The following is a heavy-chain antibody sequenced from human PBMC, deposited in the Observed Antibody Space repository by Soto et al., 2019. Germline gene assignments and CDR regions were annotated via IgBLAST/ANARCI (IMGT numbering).Heavy chain of an antibody. J-gene: IGHJ4*02. CDR3: ARVQWSAGPEISYYFDY. D-gene: IGHD6-19*01. V-gene: IGHV3-48*01. Sequence: EVQLVESGGGLVQPGGSLRLACAASGFTFSSYSMNWVRQAPGKGLVWVSYISSSSSTIYYADSVKGRFTSSRDNAKNSLYLQMNSLRAEDPAVYYCARVQWSAGPEISYYFDYWGQGTLVTVSS. CDR1: GFTFSSYS. CDR2: ISSSSSTI.